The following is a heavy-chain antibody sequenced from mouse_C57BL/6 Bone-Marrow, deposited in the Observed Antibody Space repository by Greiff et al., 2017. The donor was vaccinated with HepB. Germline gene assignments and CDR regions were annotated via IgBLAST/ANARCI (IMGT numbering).Heavy chain of an antibody. CDR2: IYPRDGST. D-gene: IGHD2-4*01. CDR3: AREGLRAWFAY. CDR1: GYTFTSYD. V-gene: IGHV1-85*01. Sequence: QVQLQQSGPELVKPGASVKLSCKASGYTFTSYDINWVKQRPGQGLEWIGWIYPRDGSTKYNEKFKVKATLTVDTSSSTAYMELHSLTAEDSAVYFCAREGLRAWFAYWGQGTLVTVSA. J-gene: IGHJ3*01.